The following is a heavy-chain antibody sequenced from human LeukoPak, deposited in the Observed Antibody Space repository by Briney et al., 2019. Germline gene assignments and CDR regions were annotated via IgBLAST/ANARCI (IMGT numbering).Heavy chain of an antibody. Sequence: SETLSLTCTVSGYSISSGYYWSWIRQPPGKGLEWIGEINHSGSTNYNPSLKSRVTISVDTSKNQFSLKLSSVTAADTAVYYCARVRGIVVADPYFDYWGQGTLVTVSS. V-gene: IGHV4-38-2*02. J-gene: IGHJ4*02. CDR2: INHSGST. CDR3: ARVRGIVVADPYFDY. CDR1: GYSISSGYY. D-gene: IGHD3-22*01.